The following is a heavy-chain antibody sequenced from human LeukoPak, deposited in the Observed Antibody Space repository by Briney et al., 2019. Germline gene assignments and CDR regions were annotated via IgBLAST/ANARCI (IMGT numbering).Heavy chain of an antibody. CDR2: IKQDGSEK. V-gene: IGHV3-7*01. J-gene: IGHJ4*02. D-gene: IGHD5-24*01. Sequence: GGSLRLSCAASGFTLSNHWMTWVRQAPGKGLECVATIKQDGSEKYYVDSVKGRFTISRDNAKNSLYPQMNSLRAEDTAVYYCGTGWAIDFWGQGTLVTVSS. CDR3: GTGWAIDF. CDR1: GFTLSNHW.